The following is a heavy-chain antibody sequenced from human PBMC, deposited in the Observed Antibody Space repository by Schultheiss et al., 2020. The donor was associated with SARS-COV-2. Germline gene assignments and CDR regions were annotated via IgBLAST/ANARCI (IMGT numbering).Heavy chain of an antibody. Sequence: SETLSLTCTVSGGSISSYYWSWIRQPAGKGLEWIGRIYTSGSTNYNPSLKSRVTMSVDTSKNQFSLKLSYVTAADTAVYYCARNPRDGYNYASLAFDIWGQGTMVTVSS. CDR1: GGSISSYY. J-gene: IGHJ3*02. CDR3: ARNPRDGYNYASLAFDI. D-gene: IGHD5-24*01. V-gene: IGHV4-4*07. CDR2: IYTSGST.